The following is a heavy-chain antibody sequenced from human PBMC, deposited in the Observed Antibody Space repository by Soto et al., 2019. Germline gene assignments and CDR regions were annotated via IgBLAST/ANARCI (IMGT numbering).Heavy chain of an antibody. Sequence: ASVKVSCKASGHSITSHYMHWVRQAPGQGLEWMGTIDPTGGIRNYAQRFQGRLTMTRDTSTSTVYMELSSLTSEDTAVYYCARDQSWQDLVWWFGPWGQGTLVTVSS. CDR2: IDPTGGIR. D-gene: IGHD6-13*01. V-gene: IGHV1-46*03. CDR3: ARDQSWQDLVWWFGP. J-gene: IGHJ5*02. CDR1: GHSITSHY.